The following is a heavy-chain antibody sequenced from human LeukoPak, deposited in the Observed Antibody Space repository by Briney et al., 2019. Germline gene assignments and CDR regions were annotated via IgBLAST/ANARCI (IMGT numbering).Heavy chain of an antibody. Sequence: SETLSLTCTVSGGSISSSSYYWGWLRQPPGKGLEWIGSIYYSGSTYYNPSLKSRVTISVDTSKNQFSLKLSSVTAADTAVYNCARCALLVSFFDPWGQGTLVTVSS. D-gene: IGHD2-8*01. CDR2: IYYSGST. CDR1: GGSISSSSYY. J-gene: IGHJ5*02. CDR3: ARCALLVSFFDP. V-gene: IGHV4-39*07.